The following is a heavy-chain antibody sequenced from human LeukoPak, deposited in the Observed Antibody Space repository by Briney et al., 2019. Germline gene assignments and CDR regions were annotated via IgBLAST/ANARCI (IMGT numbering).Heavy chain of an antibody. Sequence: GASVKVSCKASGYTFPNYGFSWVRQAPGQGLEWTGWINPYNGNTNYAQKLQGRVTMTTDTSTSTAYMEVKSLRSDDTAVYYCARVWYYYGSGSYWGPSFDYWGQGTLVTVSS. CDR3: ARVWYYYGSGSYWGPSFDY. V-gene: IGHV1-18*01. D-gene: IGHD3-10*01. CDR1: GYTFPNYG. CDR2: INPYNGNT. J-gene: IGHJ4*02.